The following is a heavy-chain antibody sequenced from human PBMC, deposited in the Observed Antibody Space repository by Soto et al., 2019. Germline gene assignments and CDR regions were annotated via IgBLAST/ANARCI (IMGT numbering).Heavy chain of an antibody. Sequence: LVESGGGLVQSGGSLRRSCAASGFTFDDYWMHWVRQVPGKGLLWVSHIQNDASLTTYADSVKGRFIISRDNAKNTLYLQMNGLRVEDTAVYFCVRGQRGGFDLWGQGTMFTVSS. V-gene: IGHV3-74*01. D-gene: IGHD2-15*01. J-gene: IGHJ3*01. CDR1: GFTFDDYW. CDR3: VRGQRGGFDL. CDR2: IQNDASLT.